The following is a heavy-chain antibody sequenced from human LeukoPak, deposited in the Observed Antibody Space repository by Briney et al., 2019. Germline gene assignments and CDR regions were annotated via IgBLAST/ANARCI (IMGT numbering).Heavy chain of an antibody. D-gene: IGHD1-1*01. CDR3: TRDRGAYNLYDY. Sequence: GGSLRLSCTASGFTFGDYAVSWIRQAPGKGLEWVGFIRSRAYGETADYAASVKGRFTISRDDSKAIAYLQMNSLKTEDTAVYHCTRDRGAYNLYDYWGQGTLVTVSS. V-gene: IGHV3-49*03. CDR2: IRSRAYGETA. CDR1: GFTFGDYA. J-gene: IGHJ4*02.